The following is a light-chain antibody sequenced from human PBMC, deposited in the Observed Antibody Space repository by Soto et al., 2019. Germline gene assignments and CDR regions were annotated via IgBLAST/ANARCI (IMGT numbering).Light chain of an antibody. CDR2: DAS. V-gene: IGKV1-13*02. CDR3: QQYNTYAIT. J-gene: IGKJ5*01. Sequence: ANQLAPRPSFQSAAEGGRGTKSSWASQDIAIYLAWYQQKPGEAPKLLIYDASSLESGVPSRFSGSGSGTEFTLTISSLQPDDFATYYCQQYNTYAITFGQGTRLEIK. CDR1: QDIAIY.